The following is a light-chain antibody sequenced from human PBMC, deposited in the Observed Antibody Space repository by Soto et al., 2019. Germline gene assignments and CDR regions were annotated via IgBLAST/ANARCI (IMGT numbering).Light chain of an antibody. CDR3: HQRQYWHPIT. CDR1: LSVSVY. J-gene: IGKJ5*01. Sequence: VLFTQSPATLSLSPGERASLSCITSLSVSVYLDWYQQKPGQAARLVISDASNRATGIPARFSGSGSGTDFIITISSLEPEDVAVYYCHQRQYWHPITFGQGTRLEI. V-gene: IGKV3-11*01. CDR2: DAS.